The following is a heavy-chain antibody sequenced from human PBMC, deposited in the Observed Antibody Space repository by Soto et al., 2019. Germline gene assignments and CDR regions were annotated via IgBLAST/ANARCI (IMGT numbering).Heavy chain of an antibody. J-gene: IGHJ6*02. CDR1: GFTFDDYA. Sequence: GGSLRLSCAASGFTFDDYAMHWVRQAPGKGLEWVSGISWNSGSIGYADSVKGRFTISRDNAKNSLYLQMNSLRAEDTVLYYCAKNPSGEQLRFLEWFDTWGQGTTVTVSS. CDR3: AKNPSGEQLRFLEWFDT. CDR2: ISWNSGSI. V-gene: IGHV3-9*01. D-gene: IGHD3-3*01.